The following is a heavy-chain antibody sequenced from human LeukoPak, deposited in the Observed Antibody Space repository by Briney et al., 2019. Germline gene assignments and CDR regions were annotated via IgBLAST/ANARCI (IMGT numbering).Heavy chain of an antibody. Sequence: GESLKISCQGSGYSFTSYWIGWVRQMPGKGLEWMGIIYPGDSDTRYSPSFQGQVTISADKSISTAYLQWSSLKASDTAMYYCARSPYSSSWYASGEYFQHWGQGTLVTVSS. CDR1: GYSFTSYW. J-gene: IGHJ1*01. CDR2: IYPGDSDT. D-gene: IGHD6-13*01. CDR3: ARSPYSSSWYASGEYFQH. V-gene: IGHV5-51*01.